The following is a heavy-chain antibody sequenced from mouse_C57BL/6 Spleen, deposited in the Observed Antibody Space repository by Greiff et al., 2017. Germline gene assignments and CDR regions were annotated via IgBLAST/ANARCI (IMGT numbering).Heavy chain of an antibody. CDR1: GYTFTDYE. V-gene: IGHV1-15*01. Sequence: QVQLQQSGAELVRPGASVTLSCKASGYTFTDYEMHWVKQTPVHGLEWIGAIDPETGGTAYNQKFKGKAILTADKSSRTAYMELRSLTSEDSAVYYCTRGNGYYEGYYAMDYWGQGTSVTVSS. D-gene: IGHD2-3*01. CDR3: TRGNGYYEGYYAMDY. CDR2: IDPETGGT. J-gene: IGHJ4*01.